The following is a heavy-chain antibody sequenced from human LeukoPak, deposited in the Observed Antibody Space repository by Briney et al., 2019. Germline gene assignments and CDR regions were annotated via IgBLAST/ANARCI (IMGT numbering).Heavy chain of an antibody. Sequence: ASVKVSCKASDYTFTSYGISWVRQAPGQGLEWMGWISAYNGNTNYAQKLQGRVTMTTDTSTSTAYMELRSLRSDDTAVYYCARDGMITPSDAFDIWGQGTMVTVSS. J-gene: IGHJ3*02. CDR2: ISAYNGNT. D-gene: IGHD3-16*01. CDR1: DYTFTSYG. CDR3: ARDGMITPSDAFDI. V-gene: IGHV1-18*01.